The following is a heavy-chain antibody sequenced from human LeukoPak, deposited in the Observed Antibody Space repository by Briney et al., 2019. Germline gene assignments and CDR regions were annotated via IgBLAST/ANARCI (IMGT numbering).Heavy chain of an antibody. V-gene: IGHV1-46*01. D-gene: IGHD3-10*01. CDR2: INPSGGST. CDR1: GYTFTSYY. Sequence: ASVKVSCKASGYTFTSYYMHWVRQAPGQGLEWMGIINPSGGSTSYAQKFQGRVTMTRDMSTSTVYMELSSLRSEDTAVYYCARAVLLWFGESGLFDYWGQGTLVTVSS. J-gene: IGHJ4*02. CDR3: ARAVLLWFGESGLFDY.